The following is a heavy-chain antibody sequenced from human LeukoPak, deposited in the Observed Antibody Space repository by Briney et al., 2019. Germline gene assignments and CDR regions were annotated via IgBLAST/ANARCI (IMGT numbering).Heavy chain of an antibody. Sequence: SETLSLTCTVSGYSISSGYYWGWIRQPPGKGLEWIGSIYHSGSTYYNPSLKSRVTISVDTSKNQFSLKLSSVTAADTAVYYCASGGSYPHRFDPWGQGTLVTVSS. J-gene: IGHJ5*02. CDR1: GYSISSGYY. D-gene: IGHD3-16*01. V-gene: IGHV4-38-2*02. CDR3: ASGGSYPHRFDP. CDR2: IYHSGST.